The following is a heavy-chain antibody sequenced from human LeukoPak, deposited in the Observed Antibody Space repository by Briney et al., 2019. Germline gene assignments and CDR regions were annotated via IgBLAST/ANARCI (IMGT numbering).Heavy chain of an antibody. CDR3: ATGTPHSDGWLSQFDY. Sequence: ASVKVSCKASGYTFTSYGISWVRQAPGQGLEWMGWISAYNGNTNYAQKLQGRVTMTTDTSTSTAYMELRSLRSDDTAVYYCATGTPHSDGWLSQFDYWGQGTLVTVSS. CDR2: ISAYNGNT. CDR1: GYTFTSYG. J-gene: IGHJ4*02. V-gene: IGHV1-18*01. D-gene: IGHD5-24*01.